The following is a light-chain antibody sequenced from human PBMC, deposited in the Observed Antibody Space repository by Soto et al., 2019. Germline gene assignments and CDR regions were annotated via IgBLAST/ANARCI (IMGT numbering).Light chain of an antibody. V-gene: IGKV1-5*01. CDR3: QQYTNTNNPWM. CDR1: QNIGKW. CDR2: DAS. J-gene: IGKJ1*01. Sequence: QLTQSPSTLSASVGDRVTITCRASQNIGKWLAWYQQKPGKAPNLLISDASRLESGVPSRFRGRGSGTNFTLIISGLQPDDSATYYCQQYTNTNNPWMFGQGTKVDIK.